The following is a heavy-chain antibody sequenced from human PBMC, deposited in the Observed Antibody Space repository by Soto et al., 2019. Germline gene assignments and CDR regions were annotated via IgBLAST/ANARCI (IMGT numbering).Heavy chain of an antibody. J-gene: IGHJ4*02. D-gene: IGHD5-18*01. CDR3: AVEGNGIQLCSHVFDY. CDR2: INHSGST. CDR1: GGSFSGYY. V-gene: IGHV4-34*01. Sequence: SETLSLTCAVYGGSFSGYYWSWIRQPPGKGLEWIGEINHSGSTNYNPSLKSRVTISVDTSKNQFSLKLSSVTAADTAVYYCAVEGNGIQLCSHVFDYWGQGTLVTVSS.